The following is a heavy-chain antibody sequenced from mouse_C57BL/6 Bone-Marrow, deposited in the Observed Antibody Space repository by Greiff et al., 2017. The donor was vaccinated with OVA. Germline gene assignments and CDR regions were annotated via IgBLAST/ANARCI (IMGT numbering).Heavy chain of an antibody. J-gene: IGHJ3*01. CDR2: ISYDGSN. CDR3: ARDEDGAFAY. Sequence: EVQLQESGPGLVKPSQSLSLTCSVTGYSITSGYYWNWIRQFPGNKLEWMGYISYDGSNNYNPSLKNRISITRDTSTNQFFLKLKSVTTEDTATYYCARDEDGAFAYWGQGTLVTVSA. V-gene: IGHV3-6*01. CDR1: GYSITSGYY. D-gene: IGHD1-1*02.